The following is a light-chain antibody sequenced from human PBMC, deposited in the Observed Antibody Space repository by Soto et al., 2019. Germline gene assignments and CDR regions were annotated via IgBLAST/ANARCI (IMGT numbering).Light chain of an antibody. CDR2: GAS. CDR1: HRSGSTN. V-gene: IGKV3-15*01. Sequence: EILLPQSPVTLSLSPVEIANLSCMSIHRSGSTNLAWYQQKPGQAPRLLIYGASTRATGIPARFSGSGSETEFTLTIRSLQSEDFAVYYCQQYRSWPPFKFGQGTKVDIK. CDR3: QQYRSWPPFK. J-gene: IGKJ1*01.